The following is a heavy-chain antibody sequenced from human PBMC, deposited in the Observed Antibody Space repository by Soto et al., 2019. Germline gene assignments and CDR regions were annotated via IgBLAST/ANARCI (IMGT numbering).Heavy chain of an antibody. CDR2: IKSKTDGGTT. V-gene: IGHV3-15*01. D-gene: IGHD3-22*01. CDR3: TTDPVTMIVVVPSSG. CDR1: GFTFGDYD. J-gene: IGHJ4*02. Sequence: PGGSLRLSCTASGFTFGDYDLTWYRQAPGKGLEWVGRIKSKTDGGTTDYAAPVKGRFTISRDDSKNTLYLQMNSLKTEDTAVYYCTTDPVTMIVVVPSSGWGQGTLVTVSS.